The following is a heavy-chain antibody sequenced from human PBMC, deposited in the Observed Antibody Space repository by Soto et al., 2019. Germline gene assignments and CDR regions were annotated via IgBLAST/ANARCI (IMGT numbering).Heavy chain of an antibody. V-gene: IGHV2-5*02. D-gene: IGHD6-19*01. Sequence: QITLKESGPTLVKPTQTLTLTCTISGFSLTTSGVGVGWIRQPPGKALEWLALIYWDDDKRYTPSLKSRLTLTRDTSKNQVVLRMTNMDPVDTATYYCARDSSDWYEFDYWGQGTLVTVSS. J-gene: IGHJ4*02. CDR2: IYWDDDK. CDR3: ARDSSDWYEFDY. CDR1: GFSLTTSGVG.